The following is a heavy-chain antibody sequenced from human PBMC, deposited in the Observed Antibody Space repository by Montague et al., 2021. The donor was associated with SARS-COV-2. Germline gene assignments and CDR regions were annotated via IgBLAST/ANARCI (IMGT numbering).Heavy chain of an antibody. CDR3: ARSTYYYDSSGSYYFDY. CDR2: ISSSSSYI. CDR1: GSTFSSYS. D-gene: IGHD3-22*01. J-gene: IGHJ4*02. Sequence: SLRLSCAASGSTFSSYSKNWVRQAPGKGLEWVSSISSSSSYIYYADSVKGRFTISRDNAKNSLYLQMNSLRAGDTAVYYCARSTYYYDSSGSYYFDYWGQGTLVTVSS. V-gene: IGHV3-21*01.